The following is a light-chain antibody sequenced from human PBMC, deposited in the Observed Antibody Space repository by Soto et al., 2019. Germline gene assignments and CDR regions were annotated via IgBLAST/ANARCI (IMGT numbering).Light chain of an antibody. V-gene: IGLV2-8*01. J-gene: IGLJ1*01. CDR1: SSDVGGYNY. Sequence: QSVLTQPPSASGSPGQSVTISCTGTSSDVGGYNYVSWYQQHPGEAPKPIIYEVTKRPSGVPDRFSGSKSGNTASLTVSGLQAEDEADYHCCSYAGNSNYVFGTGTKVTVL. CDR3: CSYAGNSNYV. CDR2: EVT.